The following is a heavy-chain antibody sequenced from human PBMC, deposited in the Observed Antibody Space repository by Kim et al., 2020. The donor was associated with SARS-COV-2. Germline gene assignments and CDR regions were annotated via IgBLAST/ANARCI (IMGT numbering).Heavy chain of an antibody. Sequence: KGRFTIPRDNSKNTLYLQMNSLRAEETAVYYCAKEKGIGAAMVLWWCDYWGQGTLVTVSS. D-gene: IGHD5-18*01. CDR3: AKEKGIGAAMVLWWCDY. V-gene: IGHV3-23*01. J-gene: IGHJ4*02.